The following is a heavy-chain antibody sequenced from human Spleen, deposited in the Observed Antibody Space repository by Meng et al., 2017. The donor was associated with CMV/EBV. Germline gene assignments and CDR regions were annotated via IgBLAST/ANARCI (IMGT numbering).Heavy chain of an antibody. V-gene: IGHV4-31*01. D-gene: IGHD3-22*01. Sequence: VSGHSINNGDYSWNWIRQHPRRGLEWLGYIHYTGSAYYNPSVRTPVIMSVDPSKNQFSLRLTSVTAADTAVYYCAGADYYDSSGPEYWGQGILVTVSS. CDR1: GHSINNGDYS. CDR2: IHYTGSA. CDR3: AGADYYDSSGPEY. J-gene: IGHJ4*02.